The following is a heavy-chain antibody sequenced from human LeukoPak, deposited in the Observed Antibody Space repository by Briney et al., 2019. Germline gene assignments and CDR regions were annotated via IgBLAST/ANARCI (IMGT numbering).Heavy chain of an antibody. CDR2: TTPIFGTA. J-gene: IGHJ4*02. CDR1: GGTVISYD. D-gene: IGHD4-23*01. CDR3: ARGWLAETTVVTPYNY. Sequence: SVKVSCKASGGTVISYDISWVRQAPGQWLEWMGGTTPIFGTAKYAQKFQGRVTITAVESMSTAYMELSSLRSEDTAVYYCARGWLAETTVVTPYNYWGQGTLVTVSS. V-gene: IGHV1-69*13.